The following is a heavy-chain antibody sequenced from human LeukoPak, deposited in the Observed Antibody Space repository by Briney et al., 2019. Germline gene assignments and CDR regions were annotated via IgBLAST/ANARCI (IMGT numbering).Heavy chain of an antibody. CDR3: ARASSYGSGSYYNRKYYFDY. CDR1: GFTFSSYA. V-gene: IGHV3-23*01. Sequence: GGSLRLSCAASGFTFSSYAISWVRQAPGKGLEWVSAISGSGGSTYYADSVKGRFTISRDNSKNTLYLQKNSLRAEDTAVYYCARASSYGSGSYYNRKYYFDYWGQGTLVTVSS. CDR2: ISGSGGST. J-gene: IGHJ4*02. D-gene: IGHD3-10*01.